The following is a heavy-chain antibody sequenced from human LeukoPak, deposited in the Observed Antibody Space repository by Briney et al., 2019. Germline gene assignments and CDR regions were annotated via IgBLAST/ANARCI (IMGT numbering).Heavy chain of an antibody. J-gene: IGHJ4*02. V-gene: IGHV3-7*01. CDR2: IKEDGSEK. D-gene: IGHD6-19*01. CDR3: ARDEGSSGWYVSETLDY. CDR1: GFTFSSYA. Sequence: PGGSLRLSCAASGFTFSSYAMSWVRQAPGKGLEWVANIKEDGSEKYYVDSVKGRFTISRDNTKDSLYLQMDSLRAEDTAVYYCARDEGSSGWYVSETLDYWGQGTLVTVSS.